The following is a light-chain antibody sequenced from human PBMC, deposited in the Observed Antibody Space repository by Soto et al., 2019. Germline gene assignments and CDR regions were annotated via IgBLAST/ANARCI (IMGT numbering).Light chain of an antibody. V-gene: IGKV3-20*01. J-gene: IGKJ5*01. CDR1: QSLITRY. Sequence: EIVLTQSPGTLSLFPGERATLSCRASQSLITRYLAWYQQKPGQPPRLLIYGASSRATGIPDRFSGSGSGTDFTLTISRLEPEDFAVYSCQQYGTSPTFGQVTRLEIK. CDR3: QQYGTSPT. CDR2: GAS.